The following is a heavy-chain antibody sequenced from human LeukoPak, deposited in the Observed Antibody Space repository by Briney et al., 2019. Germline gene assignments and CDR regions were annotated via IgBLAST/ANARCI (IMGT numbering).Heavy chain of an antibody. D-gene: IGHD6-13*01. V-gene: IGHV1-8*01. J-gene: IGHJ4*02. CDR1: GYTFTSYD. Sequence: GASVKVSCKASGYTFTSYDIQWVRQATGQGLEWMGWMNPNSGNTGYAQKFQGRVTMTRNTSISTAYMELSCLRSEDRAVYCCARGTPDSNEWGQGTLVTVSS. CDR3: ARGTPDSNE. CDR2: MNPNSGNT.